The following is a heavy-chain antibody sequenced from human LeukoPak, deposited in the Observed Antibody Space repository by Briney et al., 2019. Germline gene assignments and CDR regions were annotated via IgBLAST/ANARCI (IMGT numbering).Heavy chain of an antibody. D-gene: IGHD1-26*01. Sequence: GESLKVSCKGSGYSFTSYWIGRVRRMPGKGLEWMGIIYPGDSDTRYSPSFQGQVTISADKSINTAYLQWSSLKASDTAIYYCARRVGANDAFDFWGQGTMVNVFS. V-gene: IGHV5-51*01. CDR3: ARRVGANDAFDF. CDR1: GYSFTSYW. CDR2: IYPGDSDT. J-gene: IGHJ3*01.